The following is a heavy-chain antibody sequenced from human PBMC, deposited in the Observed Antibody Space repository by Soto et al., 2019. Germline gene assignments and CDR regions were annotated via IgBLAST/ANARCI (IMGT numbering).Heavy chain of an antibody. Sequence: PXETLSLTCTVSGGSLSSYNWSWIRQPPAKRLEWMGYISYSGSTNYNPSLKSRVTISVDTSKNQFSLKLSSVTAADTAVYSCARAVAAAGAGWFDPWGQGTLVTVSS. D-gene: IGHD6-13*01. CDR1: GGSLSSYN. V-gene: IGHV4-59*01. J-gene: IGHJ5*02. CDR3: ARAVAAAGAGWFDP. CDR2: ISYSGST.